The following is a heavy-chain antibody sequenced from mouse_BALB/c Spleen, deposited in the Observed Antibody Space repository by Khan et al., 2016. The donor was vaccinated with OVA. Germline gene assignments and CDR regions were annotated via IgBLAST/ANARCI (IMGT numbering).Heavy chain of an antibody. CDR3: AHSLLLYAMDY. J-gene: IGHJ4*01. D-gene: IGHD1-2*01. CDR2: IDPANGKT. Sequence: VRLQQSGAEFVKPGASVKLSCTASGFNIKDTYIHWVKQRPEHGLEWIGRIDPANGKTNYDPKFQGKATITADTSSNTAYLHLSSLTSEDTVVYYCAHSLLLYAMDYWGQGTSVTVSS. V-gene: IGHV14-3*02. CDR1: GFNIKDTY.